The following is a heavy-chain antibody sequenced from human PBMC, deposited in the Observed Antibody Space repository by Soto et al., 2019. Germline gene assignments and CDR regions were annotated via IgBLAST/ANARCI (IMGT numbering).Heavy chain of an antibody. V-gene: IGHV3-74*01. CDR3: ARGGYYYDSSGYYYFGY. J-gene: IGHJ4*02. CDR2: INSDGSST. Sequence: GGSLRLSCAASGFTFSSYWMHWVRQAPGKGLVWVSRINSDGSSTSYADSVKGRFTISRDNAKNTLYLQMNSLRAEDTAVYYCARGGYYYDSSGYYYFGYWGQGTLVTVS. D-gene: IGHD3-22*01. CDR1: GFTFSSYW.